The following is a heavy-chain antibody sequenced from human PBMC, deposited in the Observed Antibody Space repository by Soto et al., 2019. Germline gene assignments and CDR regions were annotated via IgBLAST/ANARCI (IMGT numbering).Heavy chain of an antibody. D-gene: IGHD6-13*01. CDR2: IMPIFGRA. Sequence: SVKLSCKSSGGTFSNYAFSWVRQAPGQGLEWLGGIMPIFGRADYAQKFRGRVTMTRNTSISTAYMELSSLRSEDTAVYYCARRGYSSSWYYYYYYGMDVWGQGTTVTVSS. V-gene: IGHV1-69*05. CDR3: ARRGYSSSWYYYYYYGMDV. CDR1: GGTFSNYA. J-gene: IGHJ6*02.